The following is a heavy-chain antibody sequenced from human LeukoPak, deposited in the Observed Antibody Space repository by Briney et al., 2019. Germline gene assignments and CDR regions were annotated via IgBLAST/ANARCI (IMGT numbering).Heavy chain of an antibody. V-gene: IGHV4-39*07. CDR2: IYYSGST. Sequence: SETLSLTCTVSGGSISSSSYYWGWIRQPPGKGLEWFGSIYYSGSTFYNPSLKSRVTISVDTSKNQFSLKVRSVTAADTAVYYCARSYRSSWYGFGWGYYMDVWGKGTTVTVSS. D-gene: IGHD6-13*01. CDR3: ARSYRSSWYGFGWGYYMDV. J-gene: IGHJ6*03. CDR1: GGSISSSSYY.